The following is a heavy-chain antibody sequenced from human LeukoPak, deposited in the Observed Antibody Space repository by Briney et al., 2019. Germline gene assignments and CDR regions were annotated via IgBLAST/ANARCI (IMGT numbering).Heavy chain of an antibody. CDR1: GFTFSSYA. CDR3: AKGPAMVRGTFDP. Sequence: GGSLRLSCAASGFTFSSYAMSWVRQAPGKGLEWVSAISGSGGSTYYADSVKGRFTISRDYSKNTLYLQMNSLRTEETAVYYCAKGPAMVRGTFDPWGQGTLVTVSS. V-gene: IGHV3-23*01. J-gene: IGHJ5*02. D-gene: IGHD3-10*01. CDR2: ISGSGGST.